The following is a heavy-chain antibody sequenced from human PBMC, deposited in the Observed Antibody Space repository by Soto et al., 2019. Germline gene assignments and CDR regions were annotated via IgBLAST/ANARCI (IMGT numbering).Heavy chain of an antibody. Sequence: SVKVYCNAAGGSFSSYAIVWVRRAPGQGLEWMGGIIPIFGTANYAQKFQGRVTITADESTSTAYMELSSLRSEDTAVYYSASVEMDTKGGYYYYGMDVWGQGTTVTVSS. D-gene: IGHD5-18*01. CDR2: IIPIFGTA. CDR3: ASVEMDTKGGYYYYGMDV. J-gene: IGHJ6*02. V-gene: IGHV1-69*01. CDR1: GGSFSSYA.